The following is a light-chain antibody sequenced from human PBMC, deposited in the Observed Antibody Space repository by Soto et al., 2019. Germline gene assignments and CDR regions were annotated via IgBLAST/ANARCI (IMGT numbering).Light chain of an antibody. CDR1: QSVSSY. V-gene: IGKV3-11*01. Sequence: EVVLTQSPATLSLSPGERATLSCRASQSVSSYLAWYQKKPGQAPRLVIYDATNRATGIPARFGGSGSGTDFTLTISSLEPEDFAVYYCQQRQYWPPNTFGQGTRLEIK. CDR2: DAT. J-gene: IGKJ5*01. CDR3: QQRQYWPPNT.